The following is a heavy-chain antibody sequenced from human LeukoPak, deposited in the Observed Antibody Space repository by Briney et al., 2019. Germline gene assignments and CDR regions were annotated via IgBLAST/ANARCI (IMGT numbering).Heavy chain of an antibody. CDR3: AKDGRRICMIGVVRRGHYFDY. D-gene: IGHD3-22*01. V-gene: IGHV3-20*04. CDR1: GFKFDDYG. CDR2: IIWSGDNT. J-gene: IGHJ4*02. Sequence: GGSLRLSCAASGFKFDDYGLSWVRQVPGKGLEWVSGIIWSGDNTGYADSVKGRFTISRDNAKNFLYLQMNSLRAEDTALYYCAKDGRRICMIGVVRRGHYFDYWGQGILVTVSS.